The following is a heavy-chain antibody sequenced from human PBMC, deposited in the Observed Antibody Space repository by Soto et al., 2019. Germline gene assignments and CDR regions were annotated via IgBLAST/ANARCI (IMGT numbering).Heavy chain of an antibody. CDR2: INPNNDDT. V-gene: IGHV1-2*02. CDR3: ARGPQSNDY. Sequence: ASVKVSCKASGYTFTGYYIHWVRQAPGQGLEWMGWINPNNDDTNYAQNFQGRVTMTRDTSITTAYMELSRLTYDDTAVYFCARGPQSNDYSGQRTFVTVSS. CDR1: GYTFTGYY. J-gene: IGHJ4*02.